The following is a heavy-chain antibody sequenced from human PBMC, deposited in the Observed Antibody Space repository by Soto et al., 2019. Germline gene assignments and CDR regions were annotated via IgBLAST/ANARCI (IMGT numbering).Heavy chain of an antibody. CDR1: GFSFSSYW. CDR2: INTDGSTT. V-gene: IGHV3-74*01. J-gene: IGHJ4*02. D-gene: IGHD6-6*01. CDR3: TRPHSSASGLDY. Sequence: EVHLVESGGGLVQPGGSLRLSCAASGFSFSSYWMHWVRQAPGKGLVWVSRINTDGSTTTYADSVKGRFTISRDNAKNTLYLQMNSLRAEDTAVYYCTRPHSSASGLDYCGQGTLLTVSS.